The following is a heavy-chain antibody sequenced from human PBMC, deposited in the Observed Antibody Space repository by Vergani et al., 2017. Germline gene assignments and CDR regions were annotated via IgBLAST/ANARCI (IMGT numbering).Heavy chain of an antibody. CDR3: AKDRSPPSSRVTVTTFDY. V-gene: IGHV3-30-3*01. CDR1: GFTFSSYA. D-gene: IGHD4-17*01. J-gene: IGHJ4*02. CDR2: ISYDGSNK. Sequence: QVQLVESGGGVVQPGRSLRLSCAASGFTFSSYAMHWVRQAPGKGLEWVAVISYDGSNKYYADSVKGRFTISRDNSKNTLYLQMNSLRAEDTAVYYCAKDRSPPSSRVTVTTFDYWGQGTLVTVSS.